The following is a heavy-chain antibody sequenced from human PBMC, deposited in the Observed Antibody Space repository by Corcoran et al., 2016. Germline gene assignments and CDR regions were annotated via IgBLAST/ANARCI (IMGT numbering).Heavy chain of an antibody. J-gene: IGHJ4*02. V-gene: IGHV3-11*06. CDR1: GFTFSDYY. CDR3: ARDWEWFGDFDY. D-gene: IGHD3-10*01. CDR2: ISSSSSYK. Sequence: QVQLVESGGGLVKPGGSLRLSCAASGFTFSDYYMSWIRQAPGKGLEWVSYISSSSSYKNYADSLKGRFTISSENAKNSLYLKMNSLRAEDTSVYYCARDWEWFGDFDYWGQGTLVTVSS.